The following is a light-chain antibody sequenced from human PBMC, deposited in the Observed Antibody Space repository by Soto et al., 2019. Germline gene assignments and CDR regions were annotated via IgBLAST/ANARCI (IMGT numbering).Light chain of an antibody. CDR3: QQYESLPLT. J-gene: IGKJ5*01. CDR2: DAS. CDR1: QSIGSW. Sequence: DIQRTQSPSTLSGSVGDIVSISVPASQSIGSWVAWYQQKPGKAPKLLIYDASDLETGVPSRFSGSGSGTGFTFTISSLQPEDFATYYCQQYESLPLTFGQGTRLEIK. V-gene: IGKV1-5*01.